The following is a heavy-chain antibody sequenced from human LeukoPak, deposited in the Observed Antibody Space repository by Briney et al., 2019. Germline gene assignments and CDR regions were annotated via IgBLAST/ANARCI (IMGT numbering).Heavy chain of an antibody. CDR3: AIISHDNPSWGVHFDI. CDR1: GFTFTAYW. CDR2: IKQDGSET. Sequence: GGSLRLSCAASGFTFTAYWMSWVRQAPGKGLEWVANIKQDGSETFYADSVKGRFTISRDNPKNALYLQMNSLRADDTAVYYCAIISHDNPSWGVHFDIWGEGTMVTVSS. V-gene: IGHV3-7*03. J-gene: IGHJ3*02. D-gene: IGHD3-10*01.